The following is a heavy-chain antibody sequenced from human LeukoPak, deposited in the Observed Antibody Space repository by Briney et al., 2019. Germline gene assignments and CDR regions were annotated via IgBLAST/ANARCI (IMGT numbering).Heavy chain of an antibody. Sequence: GGSLRLSCAASGFTFSSYGMHRVREAPGKGLEWVAFIRYDGSNKYYADSVKGRFTISRDNSKNTLYLQMNSLRAEDTAVYYCAKDLRSGFPYGMDVWGQGTTVTVSS. CDR3: AKDLRSGFPYGMDV. V-gene: IGHV3-30*02. J-gene: IGHJ6*02. D-gene: IGHD1-14*01. CDR2: IRYDGSNK. CDR1: GFTFSSYG.